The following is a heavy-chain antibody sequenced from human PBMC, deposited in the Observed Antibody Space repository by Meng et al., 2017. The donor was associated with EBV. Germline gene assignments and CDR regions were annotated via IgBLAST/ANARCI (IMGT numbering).Heavy chain of an antibody. J-gene: IGHJ5*02. CDR2: IYWDDDK. CDR3: AHRRYEYSSSWYGWFDP. CDR1: GFSTSTSGVG. V-gene: IGHV2-5*02. D-gene: IGHD6-13*01. Sequence: QSTLKESGPTLVKPTHTLTLPCTFSGFSTSTSGVGVGWIRQPPGKALEWPALIYWDDDKRYSPSLKCRLTMTKDTSKNQVVLTMTNMDPVDTATYYCAHRRYEYSSSWYGWFDPWGQGTLVTVSS.